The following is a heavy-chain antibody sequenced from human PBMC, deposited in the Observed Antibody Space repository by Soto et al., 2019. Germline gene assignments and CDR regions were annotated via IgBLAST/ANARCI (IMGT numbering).Heavy chain of an antibody. D-gene: IGHD3-16*01. J-gene: IGHJ4*02. CDR2: LNPDGTAK. Sequence: EVQLVESGGGLVQPGGSLRLSCAASGLSFSSSWMTWIRQAPGQGLEWVAELNPDGTAKFYVDSVKGRFAISRDNAKNSLSLQMNTLRADGTAVYYCARDPAFGAADYWGQGTMVTVSS. V-gene: IGHV3-7*01. CDR1: GLSFSSSW. CDR3: ARDPAFGAADY.